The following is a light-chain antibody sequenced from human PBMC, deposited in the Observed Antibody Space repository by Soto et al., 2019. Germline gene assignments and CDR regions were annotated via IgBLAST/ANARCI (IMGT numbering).Light chain of an antibody. V-gene: IGKV1-39*01. CDR1: QSVSSY. CDR3: QQSNSSPLT. J-gene: IGKJ4*01. Sequence: DIQMTQSPSSLSASVGARVTISCRASQSVSSYLNWYQQKPGKAPRLLIYAASTLESGVPSRFSGGGSGTDFTLTISSLQPEDFATYYCQQSNSSPLTFGGGTKVEIK. CDR2: AAS.